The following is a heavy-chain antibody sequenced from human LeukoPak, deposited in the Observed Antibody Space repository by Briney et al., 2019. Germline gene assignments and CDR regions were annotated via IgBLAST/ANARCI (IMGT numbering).Heavy chain of an antibody. CDR2: IKQDGSEK. D-gene: IGHD1-26*01. V-gene: IGHV3-7*03. Sequence: GGSLRLSCVASGFTFSDYWMSWVRQAPGKGLEWVANIKQDGSEKNYVDSVKGRSTISRDNAKNTLYLQLNSLRADDTAVYYCARDSRRVGATGGSDYWGQGTLVTVSS. CDR3: ARDSRRVGATGGSDY. J-gene: IGHJ4*02. CDR1: GFTFSDYW.